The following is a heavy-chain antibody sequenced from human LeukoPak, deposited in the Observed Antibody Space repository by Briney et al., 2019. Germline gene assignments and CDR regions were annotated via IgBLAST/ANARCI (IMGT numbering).Heavy chain of an antibody. CDR3: ARDGRY. CDR2: ISYDGSNK. Sequence: GGSLRLSCAASGFTFSSYAMHWVPHATGKGLEGVAVISYDGSNKYYADSVKGRFTISRDNSMNTLYLKMNSLRAEDTAVYYCARDGRYWGQGTLVTVSS. CDR1: GFTFSSYA. J-gene: IGHJ4*02. V-gene: IGHV3-30*04.